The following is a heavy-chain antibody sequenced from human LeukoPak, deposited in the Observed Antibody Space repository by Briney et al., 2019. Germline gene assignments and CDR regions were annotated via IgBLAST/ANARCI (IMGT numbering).Heavy chain of an antibody. CDR1: VFTFTSSA. CDR2: IVVGSGNT. V-gene: IGHV1-58*01. Sequence: SVKVSCKASVFTFTSSAVQWVRQARGRRLEWIGWIVVGSGNTNYAQMFQGRVTITRDMSTSTAYMELSSLRSEDTAVYYCAAPSRIQLDYWGQGTLVTVSS. CDR3: AAPSRIQLDY. D-gene: IGHD5-18*01. J-gene: IGHJ4*02.